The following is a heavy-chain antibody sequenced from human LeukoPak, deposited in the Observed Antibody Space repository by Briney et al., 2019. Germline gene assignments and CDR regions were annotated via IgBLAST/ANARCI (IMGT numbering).Heavy chain of an antibody. CDR1: GGSISSYY. D-gene: IGHD3-9*01. V-gene: IGHV4-59*08. CDR3: ARHRHPEYYDILTGYSSAYYYRMDV. CDR2: IYYSGST. J-gene: IGHJ6*02. Sequence: SETLSLTCTVSGGSISSYYWSWIRQPPGKGLEWIGYIYYSGSTNYNPSLKSRVTISADTSKNQFSLKLSSVTAADTAVYYCARHRHPEYYDILTGYSSAYYYRMDVWGQGTTVTVSS.